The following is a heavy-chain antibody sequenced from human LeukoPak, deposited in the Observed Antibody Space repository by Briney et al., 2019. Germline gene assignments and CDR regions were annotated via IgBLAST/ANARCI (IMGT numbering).Heavy chain of an antibody. CDR3: AKDRNYDFWSGYHNYFDY. Sequence: PGGSLRLSCAASGFTFSSFAMSWVRQAPGKGLEWVSVVSCSGGSTNYADSVKGRFTISRDNSKNTLYLQMNSLRVEDTAVYYCAKDRNYDFWSGYHNYFDYWGQGTLVTVSS. V-gene: IGHV3-23*01. D-gene: IGHD3-3*01. J-gene: IGHJ4*02. CDR2: VSCSGGST. CDR1: GFTFSSFA.